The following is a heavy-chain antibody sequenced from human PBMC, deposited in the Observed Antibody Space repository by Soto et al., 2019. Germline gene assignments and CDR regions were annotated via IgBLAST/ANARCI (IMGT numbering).Heavy chain of an antibody. Sequence: GGSLRLSCAASGFSFSSYGMHWVRQAPGKGLEWVAVIWYDGSNKYYADSVKGRFTISRDNSKNTLYLQMSSLRAEDTAVYYCAKSVYNWNDGFFDYWGQGTLVTVSS. D-gene: IGHD1-1*01. CDR2: IWYDGSNK. CDR3: AKSVYNWNDGFFDY. V-gene: IGHV3-30*02. CDR1: GFSFSSYG. J-gene: IGHJ4*02.